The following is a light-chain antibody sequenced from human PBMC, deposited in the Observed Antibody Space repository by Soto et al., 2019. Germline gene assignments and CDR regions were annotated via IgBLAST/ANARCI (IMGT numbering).Light chain of an antibody. Sequence: QLVLTQPPSVSGAPGQRVTISCTGSNSNIGAGYDVHWYQQFPGTAPKLLIYANGNRPSGVPDRFSDSKSGTSASLAITGLQAEDEADYYCQSYDSSLSEVVFGGGTKLTVL. CDR1: NSNIGAGYD. CDR2: ANG. J-gene: IGLJ2*01. V-gene: IGLV1-40*01. CDR3: QSYDSSLSEVV.